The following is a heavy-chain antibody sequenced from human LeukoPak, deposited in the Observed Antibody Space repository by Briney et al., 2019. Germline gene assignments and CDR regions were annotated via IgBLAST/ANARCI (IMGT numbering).Heavy chain of an antibody. D-gene: IGHD3-16*01. V-gene: IGHV1-8*02. CDR2: MNPNSGNT. Sequence: ASVKVSCKASGYTFTSYGISWVRQAPGHGLEWMGWMNPNSGNTGYAQKFQGRITMTRNTSISTAYMELSSLRSEDTAVYYCLYCDHVGETNDYWGQGTLVTVSS. J-gene: IGHJ4*02. CDR1: GYTFTSYG. CDR3: LYCDHVGETNDY.